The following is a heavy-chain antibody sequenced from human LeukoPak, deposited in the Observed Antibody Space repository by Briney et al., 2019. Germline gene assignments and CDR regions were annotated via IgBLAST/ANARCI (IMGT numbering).Heavy chain of an antibody. Sequence: VGSLRLSCAASGFTVSSNYMSWVRQAPGKGLEWVSVIYSGGSTYYADSVKGRFTISRDNSKNTLYLQMNSLRAEDTAVYYCARETADRRGLNDYWGQGTLVTVSS. CDR1: GFTVSSNY. V-gene: IGHV3-66*02. CDR2: IYSGGST. J-gene: IGHJ4*02. CDR3: ARETADRRGLNDY. D-gene: IGHD6-6*01.